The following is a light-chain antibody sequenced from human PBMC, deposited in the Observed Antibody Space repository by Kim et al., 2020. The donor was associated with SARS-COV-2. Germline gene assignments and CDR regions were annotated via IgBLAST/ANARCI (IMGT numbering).Light chain of an antibody. J-gene: IGKJ5*01. CDR3: MQATQFPPT. CDR2: KIS. Sequence: DIVMTQTPLSSPVTLGQPASISCKSSESLVHSDGKTYLAWLQQRPGQPPRPLIYKISDRFSGVPDKFSGSGAGSHFTLKISRVEAEDVGVYYCMQATQFPPTFGQGTRLEIK. V-gene: IGKV2-24*01. CDR1: ESLVHSDGKTY.